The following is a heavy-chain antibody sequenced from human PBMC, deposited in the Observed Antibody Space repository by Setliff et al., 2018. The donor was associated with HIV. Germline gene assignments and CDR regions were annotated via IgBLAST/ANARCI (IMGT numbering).Heavy chain of an antibody. Sequence: SETLSLTCAVFRGSFSGYYWTWIRQAPGKGLEWIGDINQKGSTNYQSSLKSRVTISMDTSKNQFSLRLTSVTAADTAVYFCARRQWLAANFDSWGQGTLVTVSS. V-gene: IGHV4-34*01. J-gene: IGHJ5*01. CDR2: INQKGST. CDR1: RGSFSGYY. D-gene: IGHD6-19*01. CDR3: ARRQWLAANFDS.